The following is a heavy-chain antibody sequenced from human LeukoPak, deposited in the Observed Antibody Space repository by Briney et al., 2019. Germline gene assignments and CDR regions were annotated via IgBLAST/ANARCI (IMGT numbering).Heavy chain of an antibody. V-gene: IGHV3-48*01. J-gene: IGHJ4*02. Sequence: GGSLRLSCAASGFSFSTYSMTWVRQAPGKGLEWLSYISSNSRDTFYADSVRGRITISRDNAKNSLYLQMNSLRAADTAVYYCASQWELHPAFWGQGTLVTVSS. D-gene: IGHD1-26*01. CDR2: ISSNSRDT. CDR3: ASQWELHPAF. CDR1: GFSFSTYS.